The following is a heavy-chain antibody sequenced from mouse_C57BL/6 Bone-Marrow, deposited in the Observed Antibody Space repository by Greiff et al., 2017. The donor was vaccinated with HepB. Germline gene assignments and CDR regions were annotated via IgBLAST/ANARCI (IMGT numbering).Heavy chain of an antibody. CDR3: ARFIYYYGSSYSPYFDV. J-gene: IGHJ1*03. CDR2: IDPSDSYT. CDR1: GYTFTSYW. Sequence: VQLQQSGAELVMPGASVKLSCKASGYTFTSYWMHWVKQRPGQGLEWIGEIDPSDSYTNYNQKFKGKSTLTVDKSSSTAYMQLSSLTSEDSAVYYCARFIYYYGSSYSPYFDVWGTGTTVTVSS. D-gene: IGHD1-1*01. V-gene: IGHV1-69*01.